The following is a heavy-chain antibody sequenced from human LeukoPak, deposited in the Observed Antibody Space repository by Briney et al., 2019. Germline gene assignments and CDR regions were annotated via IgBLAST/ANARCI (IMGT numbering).Heavy chain of an antibody. D-gene: IGHD3-16*01. J-gene: IGHJ4*02. V-gene: IGHV3-23*01. Sequence: TGGSLRLSCAASGFPFRSSAMSWVRQTPANGLEWVSSITGDGVTTYYADSVKGRFTISRDNSKNVLFLQMNSLGAEDSASYFCAKERRRVDTSMIRSYYFDYWGQGTPVTVSS. CDR1: GFPFRSSA. CDR3: AKERRRVDTSMIRSYYFDY. CDR2: ITGDGVTT.